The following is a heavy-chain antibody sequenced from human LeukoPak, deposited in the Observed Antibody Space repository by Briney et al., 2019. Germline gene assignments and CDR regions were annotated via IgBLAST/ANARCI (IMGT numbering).Heavy chain of an antibody. CDR2: IYPGDSDT. CDR3: ARSWGYCSSTSCYNYYYYYMDV. V-gene: IGHV5-51*01. CDR1: GYSFTSYW. D-gene: IGHD2-2*02. J-gene: IGHJ6*03. Sequence: GESLKISCKGSGYSFTSYWIGWVRQMPGKGLEWMGIIYPGDSDTRYSPSFQGQVTISADKSISTAYLQWSSLKASDTAMYYCARSWGYCSSTSCYNYYYYYMDVWGKGTTVTVPS.